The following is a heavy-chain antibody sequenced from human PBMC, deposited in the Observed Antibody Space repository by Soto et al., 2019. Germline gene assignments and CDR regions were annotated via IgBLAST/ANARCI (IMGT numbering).Heavy chain of an antibody. CDR2: IYYSGST. Sequence: QVQLQESGPGLVKPSQTLSLTCTVSGGSISSGGYYWSWIRQHPGKGLEWIGYIYYSGSTYYNPSLKSRVTISVDTSKNRVSLKLSSVTAADTAVYYCARVEEVAPFTWYFDYWGQGTLVTVSS. D-gene: IGHD3-16*01. J-gene: IGHJ4*02. CDR1: GGSISSGGYY. V-gene: IGHV4-31*03. CDR3: ARVEEVAPFTWYFDY.